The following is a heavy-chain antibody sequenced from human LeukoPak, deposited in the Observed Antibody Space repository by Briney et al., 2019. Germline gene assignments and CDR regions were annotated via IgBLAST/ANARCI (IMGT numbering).Heavy chain of an antibody. D-gene: IGHD5-24*01. CDR2: IYYSGST. CDR1: GGSIGSSSYY. V-gene: IGHV4-39*07. J-gene: IGHJ4*02. CDR3: ARDPRSRDGYNQD. Sequence: PSETLSLTCTVSGGSIGSSSYYWGWIRQPPGKGLEWIGSIYYSGSTYYNPSLKSRVTISVDTSKNQFSLKLSSVTAADTAVYYCARDPRSRDGYNQDWGQGTLVTVSS.